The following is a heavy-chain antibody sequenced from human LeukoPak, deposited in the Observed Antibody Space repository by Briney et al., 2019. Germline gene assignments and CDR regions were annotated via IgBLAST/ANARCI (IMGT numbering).Heavy chain of an antibody. CDR3: AKEGQKYYDFWSGYWPMDV. CDR1: GFTFSSYG. CDR2: ISCGGSNK. V-gene: IGHV3-30*18. Sequence: GGSLRLSCAASGFTFSSYGMHWVRQAPGKGLEWVAVISCGGSNKYYADSVKGRFTISRDNSKNTLYLQMNSLRAEDTAVYYCAKEGQKYYDFWSGYWPMDVWGKGTTVTVSS. D-gene: IGHD3-3*01. J-gene: IGHJ6*03.